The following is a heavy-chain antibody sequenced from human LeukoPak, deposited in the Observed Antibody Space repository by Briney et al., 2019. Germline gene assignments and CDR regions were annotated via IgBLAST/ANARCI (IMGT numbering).Heavy chain of an antibody. D-gene: IGHD3-22*01. V-gene: IGHV1-2*02. J-gene: IGHJ3*02. CDR1: GYSFSDNY. Sequence: ASVKVSRKASGYSFSDNYVHWVRQAPGQGLEYMGWISPKSGDTNFSQRFKGRLTMTSDTSINTVYMEMRKLKSDDTAVYFCARGKDDSTGHYDAFDIWGHGTMVTVSS. CDR3: ARGKDDSTGHYDAFDI. CDR2: ISPKSGDT.